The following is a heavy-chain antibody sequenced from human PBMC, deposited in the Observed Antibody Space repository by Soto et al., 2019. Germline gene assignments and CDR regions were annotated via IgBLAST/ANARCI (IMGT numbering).Heavy chain of an antibody. CDR3: ARPDEGGYSSNHHYYYALDI. D-gene: IGHD3-22*01. V-gene: IGHV1-69*01. CDR1: GGTFRRYS. CDR2: IIPIFGIT. J-gene: IGHJ6*02. Sequence: QVRLLQAGAEVKKPGSSVKVSCKASGGTFRRYSISWVRQAPGQGLEWMGGIIPIFGITKYAQKFQDRVTITADESTSTANMELSSLRSDDTAVYYCARPDEGGYSSNHHYYYALDIWGQGTTVTV.